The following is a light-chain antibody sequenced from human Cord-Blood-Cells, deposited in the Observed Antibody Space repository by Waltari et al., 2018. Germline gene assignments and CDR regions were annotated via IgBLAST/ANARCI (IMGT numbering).Light chain of an antibody. V-gene: IGKV4-1*01. Sequence: DTVITQSPDSLRVSLGERATIHCKSSQSVLYSSNNKNYLAWYQQKPGQPPKLLIYWASTRESGVPDRFSGSGSGTDFTLTISSLQAEDVAVYYCQQYYSRPLTFGGGTKVEIK. J-gene: IGKJ4*01. CDR3: QQYYSRPLT. CDR2: WAS. CDR1: QSVLYSSNNKNY.